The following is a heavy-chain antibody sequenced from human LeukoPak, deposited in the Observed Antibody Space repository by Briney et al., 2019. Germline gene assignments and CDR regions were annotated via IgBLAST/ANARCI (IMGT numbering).Heavy chain of an antibody. Sequence: PGGSLRLSCAASGITVSGNYLSWVRQAPGKGLEWVSVIYSDGRTYYADSVKGRFTISRDNSKKTLYLQMNSLRDEDTAVYYCARDVVEGSGRLDLDYWGQGTLVTVSS. V-gene: IGHV3-53*01. CDR1: GITVSGNY. CDR3: ARDVVEGSGRLDLDY. CDR2: IYSDGRT. D-gene: IGHD6-19*01. J-gene: IGHJ4*02.